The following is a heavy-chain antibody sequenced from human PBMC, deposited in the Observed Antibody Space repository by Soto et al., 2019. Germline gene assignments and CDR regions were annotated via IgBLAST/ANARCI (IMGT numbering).Heavy chain of an antibody. D-gene: IGHD2-2*01. CDR3: ARAPAAMPYYYYYYMDV. Sequence: GGSLRLSCAASGFTFSSYSMNWVRQAPGKGLEWVSYISSSSSTIYYADSVKGRFTISRDNAKNSLYLQMNSLRAEDTAVYYCARAPAAMPYYYYYYMDVWGKGTTVTVSS. CDR1: GFTFSSYS. V-gene: IGHV3-48*01. J-gene: IGHJ6*03. CDR2: ISSSSSTI.